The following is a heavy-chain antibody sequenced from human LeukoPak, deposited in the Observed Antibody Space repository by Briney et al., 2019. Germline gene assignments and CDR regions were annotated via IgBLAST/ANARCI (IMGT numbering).Heavy chain of an antibody. Sequence: ASVKVSCKASGYTFTGYYIHWVRQAPGQGLEWMGWINPNSGGTNYAQKFQGRVTMTRDTSISTAYMELSRLRSDDTAVYYCARVRSRCSGGICYSYYYYGMDVWGQRTTVTVSS. V-gene: IGHV1-2*02. CDR1: GYTFTGYY. D-gene: IGHD2-15*01. CDR2: INPNSGGT. CDR3: ARVRSRCSGGICYSYYYYGMDV. J-gene: IGHJ6*02.